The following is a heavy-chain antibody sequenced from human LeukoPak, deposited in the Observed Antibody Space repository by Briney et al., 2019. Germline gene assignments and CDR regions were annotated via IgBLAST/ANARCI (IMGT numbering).Heavy chain of an antibody. CDR3: ARGASSYYDSSDYFDY. CDR1: GGTFSSSV. D-gene: IGHD3-22*01. J-gene: IGHJ4*02. V-gene: IGHV1-18*01. CDR2: ISVYNGNT. Sequence: ASVKVSCKASGGTFSSSVISWVRQAPGQGPEWMGWISVYNGNTNYAQKLQGRVTMTTDTSTSTAYMELRSLRSDDTAVYYCARGASSYYDSSDYFDYWGQGTLVTVSS.